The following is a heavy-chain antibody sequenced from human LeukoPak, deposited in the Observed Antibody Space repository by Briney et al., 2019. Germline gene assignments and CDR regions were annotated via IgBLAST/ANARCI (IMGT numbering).Heavy chain of an antibody. V-gene: IGHV3-74*01. CDR3: TRVEETATTAAIIRKYSYYYYYMDV. D-gene: IGHD4-11*01. CDR1: GFTFSSYH. CDR2: INSDGSST. Sequence: GGSLRLSCVVSGFTFSSYHTNWVRQAPGKGLVWVSRINSDGSSTSYADSVKGRFTISRDNAKNTLYLQMNSLRAEDTAVYYCTRVEETATTAAIIRKYSYYYYYMDVWGKGNTVTVSS. J-gene: IGHJ6*03.